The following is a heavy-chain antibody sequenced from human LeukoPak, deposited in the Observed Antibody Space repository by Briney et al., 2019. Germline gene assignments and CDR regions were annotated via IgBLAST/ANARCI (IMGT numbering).Heavy chain of an antibody. J-gene: IGHJ4*02. CDR3: AREGVIGDGYNFFDY. CDR2: INPHSGGT. Sequence: ASVKVSCKASGYTFIGYYMHWVRQGPGQGLEWMGWINPHSGGTNSEQNFQGRVTMSRNTSISTVYMELSRLRSDDTALYYCAREGVIGDGYNFFDYWGQGTLVTVSS. V-gene: IGHV1-2*02. D-gene: IGHD5-24*01. CDR1: GYTFIGYY.